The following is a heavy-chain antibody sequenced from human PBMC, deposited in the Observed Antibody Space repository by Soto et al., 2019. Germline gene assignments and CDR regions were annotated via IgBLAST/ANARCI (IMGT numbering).Heavy chain of an antibody. CDR3: ARVVPGAAAWFGP. V-gene: IGHV1-18*01. D-gene: IGHD2-2*01. CDR2: ISLYSDGT. J-gene: IGHJ5*02. CDR1: GYTFSNYG. Sequence: QVQLVQSGGEVKRAGASVKVTCKTSGYTFSNYGITWVRQAPGQPLEWLGWISLYSDGTNYAQKFQGRVSMTTDTSTTTAYMELRSLRSADTAVYYCARVVPGAAAWFGPWGQGTLVTVSS.